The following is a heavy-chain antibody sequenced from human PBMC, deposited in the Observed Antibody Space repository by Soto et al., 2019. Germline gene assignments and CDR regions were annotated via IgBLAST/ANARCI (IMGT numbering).Heavy chain of an antibody. J-gene: IGHJ4*01. Sequence: QVQLQESGPGLMKPSGTLSLTCAVSGGSISTNWWSWVRQPSGKGLEWIGEIYHSGATNYNPSLKNRVTMSVDKSHNHISLNLNSVTAADTAVYYCARHLAVSGTRGFDFWGHGTLVTVSS. D-gene: IGHD3-3*02. CDR2: IYHSGAT. CDR1: GGSISTNW. V-gene: IGHV4-4*02. CDR3: ARHLAVSGTRGFDF.